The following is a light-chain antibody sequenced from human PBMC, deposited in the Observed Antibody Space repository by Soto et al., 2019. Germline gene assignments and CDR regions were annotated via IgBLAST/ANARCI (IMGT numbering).Light chain of an antibody. CDR2: GAS. J-gene: IGKJ4*01. CDR1: LGIANY. Sequence: DIQMTQSPPSLSASVGDRATISCRASLGIANYVLWYQQRPGKVPKLLIYGASSLLSGVPSRFSGSGSGTDFTLTINSLQPEDFATYYCQQANSFPVTFGGGTKVDIK. V-gene: IGKV1-27*01. CDR3: QQANSFPVT.